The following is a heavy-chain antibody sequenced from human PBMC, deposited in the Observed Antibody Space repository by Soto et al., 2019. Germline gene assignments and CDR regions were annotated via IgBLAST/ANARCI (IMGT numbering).Heavy chain of an antibody. Sequence: EVQLLESGGGLVQPGGSLRLSCAASGFTFSSYAMSWVRQAPGKGLEWVSAISGSGGSTYYADSVKGRFTISRDNSKNTLYLQMNSLRAEDTAVYYCANDPYSSSSPYYFDYWGQGTLVTVSS. D-gene: IGHD6-6*01. CDR1: GFTFSSYA. V-gene: IGHV3-23*01. CDR2: ISGSGGST. J-gene: IGHJ4*02. CDR3: ANDPYSSSSPYYFDY.